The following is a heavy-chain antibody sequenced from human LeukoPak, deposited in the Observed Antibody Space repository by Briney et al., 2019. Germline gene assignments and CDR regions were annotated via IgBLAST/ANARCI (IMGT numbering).Heavy chain of an antibody. D-gene: IGHD6-13*01. Sequence: SETLSLTCAVYGGSFSGYYCSWIRQPPGKGLEWIGYIYYSGSTNYNPSLKSRVTISVDTSKNQFSLKLSSVTAADTAVYYCAREWAAAGFDPWGQGTLVTVSS. V-gene: IGHV4-59*01. CDR1: GGSFSGYY. CDR3: AREWAAAGFDP. J-gene: IGHJ5*02. CDR2: IYYSGST.